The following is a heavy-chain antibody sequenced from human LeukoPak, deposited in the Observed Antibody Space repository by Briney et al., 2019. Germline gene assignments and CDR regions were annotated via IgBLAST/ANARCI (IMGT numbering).Heavy chain of an antibody. CDR3: ARQRFDSSGYFSYFDY. V-gene: IGHV1-18*01. D-gene: IGHD3-22*01. J-gene: IGHJ4*02. Sequence: GASVKASCKASGYTFSVYGITWVRQAPGQGLEWMGWISPYNGNTSYAQKLQGRVTMTTDTSTSTAYMELSSLRSEDTAVYYCARQRFDSSGYFSYFDYWGQGTLVTVSS. CDR2: ISPYNGNT. CDR1: GYTFSVYG.